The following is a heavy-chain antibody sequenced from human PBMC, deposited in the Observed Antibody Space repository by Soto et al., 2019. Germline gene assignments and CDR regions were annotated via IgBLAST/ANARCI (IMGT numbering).Heavy chain of an antibody. D-gene: IGHD6-25*01. CDR3: ARPSGNLLKSDFDY. CDR2: ISAYNGNT. Sequence: GASVKVSCKASGYTFTSYGISWVRQAPGQGLEWMGWISAYNGNTNYAQKLQGRVTMTTDTSTSKAYMELRSLRSDDTAVYYCARPSGNLLKSDFDYWGQGTLVSVSS. J-gene: IGHJ4*02. V-gene: IGHV1-18*01. CDR1: GYTFTSYG.